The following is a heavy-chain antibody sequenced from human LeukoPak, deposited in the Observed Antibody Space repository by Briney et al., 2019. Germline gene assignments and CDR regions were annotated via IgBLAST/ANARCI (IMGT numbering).Heavy chain of an antibody. CDR2: INTDGSST. J-gene: IGHJ4*02. CDR1: GFTFSSYW. Sequence: GGSLRLSCAASGFTFSSYWMHWVRQAPGKGLVWVSHINTDGSSTTYGDSAKGRFTVSRDNAKDTLFLQMNSLRVGDTAVYYCARGTAATAGIDYWGQGTLVTVSS. V-gene: IGHV3-74*01. CDR3: ARGTAATAGIDY. D-gene: IGHD6-13*01.